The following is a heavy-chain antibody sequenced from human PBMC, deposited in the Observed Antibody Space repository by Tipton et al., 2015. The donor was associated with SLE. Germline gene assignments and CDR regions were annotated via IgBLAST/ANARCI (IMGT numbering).Heavy chain of an antibody. Sequence: TLSLTCSVSGVSINAYYWSWIRQPAGGGLEWIGRIYTNENTNYNPSLKSRVTMSVDTSKNHFSLKLISVTAADTAVYYCAGEFLNPVTTVHYYFDLWGRGTLVTVSS. CDR3: AGEFLNPVTTVHYYFDL. D-gene: IGHD4-11*01. J-gene: IGHJ2*01. V-gene: IGHV4-4*07. CDR1: GVSINAYY. CDR2: IYTNENT.